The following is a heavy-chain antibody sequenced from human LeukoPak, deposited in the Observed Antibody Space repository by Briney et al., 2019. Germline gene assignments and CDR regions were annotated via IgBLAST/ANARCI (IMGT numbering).Heavy chain of an antibody. Sequence: PGGSLRLSCAASGFTFSSYAMSWVRQAPGKGLEWVSAISGSGGSTYYADSVKGRFTISRDNSKNTLYLQMNSLRAEDTAVYYCEKDAQRGFDYSNSLEQWGQESLVTVSS. J-gene: IGHJ4*02. D-gene: IGHD4-11*01. V-gene: IGHV3-23*01. CDR3: EKDAQRGFDYSNSLEQ. CDR2: ISGSGGST. CDR1: GFTFSSYA.